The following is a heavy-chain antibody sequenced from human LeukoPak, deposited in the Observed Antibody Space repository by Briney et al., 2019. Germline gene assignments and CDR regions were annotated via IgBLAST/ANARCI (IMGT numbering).Heavy chain of an antibody. CDR1: GYSISNRYY. J-gene: IGHJ4*02. V-gene: IGHV4-38-2*02. D-gene: IGHD3-10*01. CDR3: ARLYGSGSSLYFDY. Sequence: SETLSLTCTVSGYSISNRYYWGWIRQPPGKGLEWIGSIYHSGSTDYNASLKSRVTISVDTSKNQFSLKLSSVTAADTAVYYCARLYGSGSSLYFDYWGQGTLVTVSS. CDR2: IYHSGST.